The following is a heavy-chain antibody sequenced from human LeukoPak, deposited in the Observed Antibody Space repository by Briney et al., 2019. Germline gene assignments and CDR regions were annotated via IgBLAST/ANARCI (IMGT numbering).Heavy chain of an antibody. CDR2: IYYSGST. CDR3: ANGVVPTGDYFDY. Sequence: KPSETLPLTCTVSGGSVSSGSYYWSWIRQPPGKGLEWIGYIYYSGSTNYNPSLKSRVTISVDTSKNQFSLKLSSVTAADTAVYHCANGVVPTGDYFDYWGQGTLVTVSS. V-gene: IGHV4-61*01. D-gene: IGHD2-2*01. CDR1: GGSVSSGSYY. J-gene: IGHJ4*02.